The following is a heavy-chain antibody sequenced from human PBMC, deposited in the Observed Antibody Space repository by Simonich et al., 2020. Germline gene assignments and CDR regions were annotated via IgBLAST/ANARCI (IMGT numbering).Heavy chain of an antibody. CDR1: GFTFSNAW. J-gene: IGHJ4*02. CDR2: IKSKTDGGTT. V-gene: IGHV3-15*01. D-gene: IGHD6-13*01. Sequence: EVQLVESGGGLVQPGGSLRLSCAASGFTFSNAWMSWVRQAPGKGLEWVGRIKSKTDGGTTDYAAPVKGRFTISRDDSKNTLYLQMNSLKTEDTAVYYCTTEGRAAAGTPWDYWGQGTLVTVSS. CDR3: TTEGRAAAGTPWDY.